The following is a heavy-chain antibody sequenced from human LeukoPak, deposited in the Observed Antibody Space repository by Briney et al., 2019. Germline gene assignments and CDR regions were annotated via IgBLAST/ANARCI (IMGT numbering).Heavy chain of an antibody. Sequence: GGYLRLSCEVSGLTFSTYWMTWVRQAPGKGLEWVDSINQNGREKYYVDSVKGRFTISRDNAKDSLYLQMNSLRDEDTAVYYCARSLGDDWGQGTLVTVSS. D-gene: IGHD3-16*01. CDR2: INQNGREK. CDR3: ARSLGDD. V-gene: IGHV3-7*01. J-gene: IGHJ4*02. CDR1: GLTFSTYW.